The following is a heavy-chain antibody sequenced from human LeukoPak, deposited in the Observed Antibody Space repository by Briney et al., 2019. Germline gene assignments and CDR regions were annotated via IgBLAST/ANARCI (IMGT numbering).Heavy chain of an antibody. Sequence: PGGSLRLSCAASGFTFSSYWMSWVRQAPGKGLEWVANIKQDGSEKYYVDSVKGRFTISRDNAKNSLYLQMNSLRAEDMALYYCAKDIGLKGYYDSSGYSHWGQGTLVTVSS. CDR1: GFTFSSYW. CDR2: IKQDGSEK. J-gene: IGHJ4*02. D-gene: IGHD3-22*01. V-gene: IGHV3-7*03. CDR3: AKDIGLKGYYDSSGYSH.